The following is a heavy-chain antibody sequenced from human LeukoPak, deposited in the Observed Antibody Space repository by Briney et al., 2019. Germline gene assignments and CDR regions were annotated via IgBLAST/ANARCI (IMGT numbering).Heavy chain of an antibody. J-gene: IGHJ4*02. D-gene: IGHD3-22*01. V-gene: IGHV1-2*02. CDR3: ARVYYYDSSGYDFDY. CDR2: INPNSGGT. CDR1: GYTFTGYY. Sequence: ASVEVSCKASGYTFTGYYMHWVRQAPGQGLEWMGWINPNSGGTNYAQKFQGRVTMTRDTSISTAYMELSRLRSDDTAVYYCARVYYYDSSGYDFDYWGQGTLVTVSS.